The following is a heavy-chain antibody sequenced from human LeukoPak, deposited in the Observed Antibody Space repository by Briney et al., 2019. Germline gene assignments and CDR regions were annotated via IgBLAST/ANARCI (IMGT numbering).Heavy chain of an antibody. CDR2: INDSDSST. CDR1: GCTFSSYY. CDR3: AKADCPSISCYFKDF. V-gene: IGHV3-23*01. D-gene: IGHD2-2*01. J-gene: IGHJ6*03. Sequence: GGSLTLTCLVYGCTFSSYYMNWVRQPPGKGLEWVCAINDSDSSTKYPDFAQGRFTIATNTSKKMPYMLMTRLRAEEAVVYYCAKADCPSISCYFKDFWGKGTTVTVSS.